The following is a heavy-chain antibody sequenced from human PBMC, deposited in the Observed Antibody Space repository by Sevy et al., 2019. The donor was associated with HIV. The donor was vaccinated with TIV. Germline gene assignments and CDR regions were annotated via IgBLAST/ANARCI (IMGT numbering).Heavy chain of an antibody. D-gene: IGHD3-3*01. CDR1: GGSISSYY. CDR3: ARDRVEIFGEFRQYYYYGMDV. CDR2: IYYSGST. J-gene: IGHJ6*02. Sequence: SETLSLTCTVSGGSISSYYWSWIRQPPGKGLEWIGYIYYSGSTNYNPSLKSRVTISVDTSKNQFSLKLSSVTAADTAVDYCARDRVEIFGEFRQYYYYGMDVWGQGTTVTVSS. V-gene: IGHV4-59*01.